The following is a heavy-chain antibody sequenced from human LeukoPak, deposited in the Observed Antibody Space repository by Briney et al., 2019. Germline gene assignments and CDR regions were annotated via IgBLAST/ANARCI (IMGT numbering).Heavy chain of an antibody. V-gene: IGHV4-4*07. Sequence: SETLSLTCTVSGGSMSSYYWSWIRQPAGKGLEWIGRIYTSGSTNYNPTLKSQVTMSVDTSKNQFSLKLSSVTAADTAVYYCARGRGDPYYFDYWGQGTLVSVSS. CDR1: GGSMSSYY. D-gene: IGHD3-10*01. CDR3: ARGRGDPYYFDY. CDR2: IYTSGST. J-gene: IGHJ4*02.